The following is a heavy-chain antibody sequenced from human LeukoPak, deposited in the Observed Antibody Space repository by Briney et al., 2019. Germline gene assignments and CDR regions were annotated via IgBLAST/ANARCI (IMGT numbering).Heavy chain of an antibody. CDR2: IKEDGSEK. CDR3: ARDPPVRYQDSSGFYYFDY. D-gene: IGHD3-22*01. V-gene: IGHV3-7*01. J-gene: IGHJ4*02. Sequence: GGSLRLSCAASGFTFSTYWMSWVRQAPGKGLEWVANIKEDGSEKYYVDSVKGRFTISRDNAKNSLYLQMNSLRAEDTAVYYCARDPPVRYQDSSGFYYFDYWGQGTLVTVSS. CDR1: GFTFSTYW.